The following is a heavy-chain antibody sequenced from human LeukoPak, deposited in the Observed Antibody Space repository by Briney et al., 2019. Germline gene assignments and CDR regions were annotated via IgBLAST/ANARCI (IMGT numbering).Heavy chain of an antibody. CDR1: GFTFSNYA. V-gene: IGHV3-23*01. CDR3: AREGRSYSSSN. J-gene: IGHJ4*02. Sequence: GGSLRLSCAASGFTFSNYAMSWVRQAPGKGLEWVSAISGSGSSTYYADSVKGRFTISRHNSKNTLYLQMNSLRAEDTAVYYCAREGRSYSSSNWGQGTLVTVSS. D-gene: IGHD6-6*01. CDR2: ISGSGSST.